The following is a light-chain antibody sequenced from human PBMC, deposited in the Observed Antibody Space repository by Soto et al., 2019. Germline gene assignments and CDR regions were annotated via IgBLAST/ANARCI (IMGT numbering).Light chain of an antibody. V-gene: IGLV2-23*03. Sequence: QSALTQPASVSGSPGQSITISCTGTSSDVGSYNLVSWYQQHPDKAPKLIIYEGSQRPSGVSDRISGSKSGNTASLTISGLQAEDEADYYSCSYADSSTLVVFGGGTKLTVL. CDR1: SSDVGSYNL. CDR3: CSYADSSTLVV. CDR2: EGS. J-gene: IGLJ2*01.